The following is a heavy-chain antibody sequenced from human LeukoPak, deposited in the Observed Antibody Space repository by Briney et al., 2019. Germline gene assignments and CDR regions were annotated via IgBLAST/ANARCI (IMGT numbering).Heavy chain of an antibody. CDR1: GXSIISYY. Sequence: PSETLSLTCTVSGXSIISYYWSWIRQPPGKGLEWIGYIYYSGSTNYNPSLKSRVTISLDASKNQFSLRLSSVTAADTAVYFCARDSPHSYYSDSSGYFDYWGQGTLVTVSS. D-gene: IGHD3-22*01. CDR2: IYYSGST. V-gene: IGHV4-59*01. CDR3: ARDSPHSYYSDSSGYFDY. J-gene: IGHJ4*02.